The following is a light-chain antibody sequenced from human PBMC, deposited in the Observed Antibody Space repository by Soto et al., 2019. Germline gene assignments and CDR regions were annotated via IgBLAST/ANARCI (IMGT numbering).Light chain of an antibody. CDR1: RNDIGVNDF. Sequence: QSALTQPPSASGSPGQSVTISCTGTRNDIGVNDFVSWYQHHPGKAHRLIIYDVVQRPSVVADRFSGSKAGYTAPLTVAGLQDADEDDYFCKSYAGSNAYVFGSGTKVTVL. J-gene: IGLJ6*01. V-gene: IGLV2-8*01. CDR3: KSYAGSNAYV. CDR2: DVV.